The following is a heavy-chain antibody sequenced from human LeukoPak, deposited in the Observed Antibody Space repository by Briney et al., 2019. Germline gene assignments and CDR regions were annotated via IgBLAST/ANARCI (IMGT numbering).Heavy chain of an antibody. CDR1: GGSVSSGSYY. Sequence: SETLSLTCTVSGGSVSSGSYYWSWIRQPPGKGLEWIGYIYYSGSTNYNPSLKSRVTISVDTSKNQFSLKLSSVTAADTAVYYCARGRYYYDSSGYYSPINAFDIWGQGTMVTVSS. CDR2: IYYSGST. CDR3: ARGRYYYDSSGYYSPINAFDI. J-gene: IGHJ3*02. V-gene: IGHV4-61*01. D-gene: IGHD3-22*01.